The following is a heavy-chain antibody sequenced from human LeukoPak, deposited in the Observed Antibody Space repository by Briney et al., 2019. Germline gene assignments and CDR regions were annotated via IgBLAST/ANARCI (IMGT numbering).Heavy chain of an antibody. CDR2: ISYDGSNK. D-gene: IGHD2-15*01. CDR3: AKNQVRVFYWAATRPYYYGMDV. Sequence: GRSLRLSCAASGFTFSSYGMHWVRQAPGKGLEWVAVISYDGSNKYYADSVKGRFTISRDNSKNTLYLQMNSLRAEDTAVYYCAKNQVRVFYWAATRPYYYGMDVWGQGTTVTVSS. CDR1: GFTFSSYG. J-gene: IGHJ6*02. V-gene: IGHV3-30*18.